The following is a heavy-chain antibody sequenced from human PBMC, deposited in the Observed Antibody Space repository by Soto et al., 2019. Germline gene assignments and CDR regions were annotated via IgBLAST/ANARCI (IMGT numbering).Heavy chain of an antibody. D-gene: IGHD3-3*01. V-gene: IGHV2-26*01. J-gene: IGHJ6*02. Sequence: SGPTLVNPTETLTLTCTVSGFSLSNARMGVSWIRQPPGKALEWLAHIFSNDEKSYSTSLKSRLTISKDTSKSQVVLTMTNMDPVDTATYYCARMGAEGGYYEFWSGYNYYYYGMDVWGQGTTVTVS. CDR1: GFSLSNARMG. CDR3: ARMGAEGGYYEFWSGYNYYYYGMDV. CDR2: IFSNDEK.